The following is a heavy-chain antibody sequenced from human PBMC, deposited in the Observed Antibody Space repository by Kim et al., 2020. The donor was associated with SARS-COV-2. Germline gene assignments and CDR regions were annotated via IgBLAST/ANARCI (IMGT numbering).Heavy chain of an antibody. D-gene: IGHD5-18*01. CDR1: GGSFSGYY. V-gene: IGHV4-34*01. CDR3: AEGHTAMVSFDY. Sequence: SETLSLTCAVYGGSFSGYYWSWIRQPPGKGLEWIGEINHSGSTNYNPSLKSRVTISVDTSKNQFSLKLSSVTPADTAVYYCAEGHTAMVSFDYWGQGTLVTVSS. J-gene: IGHJ4*02. CDR2: INHSGST.